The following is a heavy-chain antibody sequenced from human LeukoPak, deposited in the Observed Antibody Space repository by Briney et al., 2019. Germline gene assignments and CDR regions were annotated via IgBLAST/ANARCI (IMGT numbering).Heavy chain of an antibody. Sequence: PGGSLRLSCAASGFTVSSNYMSWVRQAPGKGLEWVSVIYSGGSTYYADSVKGRFTISRDNSKNTLYLQMNSLRAEDTAVYYCARDQSHHYGSGSSSREAWGQGTLVTVSS. D-gene: IGHD3-10*01. CDR1: GFTVSSNY. CDR3: ARDQSHHYGSGSSSREA. CDR2: IYSGGST. V-gene: IGHV3-53*01. J-gene: IGHJ5*02.